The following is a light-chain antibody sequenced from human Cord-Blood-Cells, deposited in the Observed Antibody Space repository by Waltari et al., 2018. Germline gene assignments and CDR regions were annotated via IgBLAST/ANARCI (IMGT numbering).Light chain of an antibody. Sequence: QSALTQPASVSGSPGQSITISCTGTSSDVGSHNLVSWYQQHPGKAPNLMIYEGSKRPSGVSNRFSGSKSGNTASLTISGLQAEYEADYYCCSYAGSSTYVFGTGTKVTVL. J-gene: IGLJ1*01. CDR3: CSYAGSSTYV. CDR2: EGS. V-gene: IGLV2-23*01. CDR1: SSDVGSHNL.